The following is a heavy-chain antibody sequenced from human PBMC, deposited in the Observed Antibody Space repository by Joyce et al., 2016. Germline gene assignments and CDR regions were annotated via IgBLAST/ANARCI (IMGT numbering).Heavy chain of an antibody. CDR3: ARSSYTNGIFDY. CDR2: ISSSSSYI. Sequence: EVQLVESGGGLVKPGGSLRLSCAASGFTFSSYSMSWVRQAPGKGMEWFSSISSSSSYIKYTDSVKGRFTISRDNAKNSLYLQMNSLRVEDTAVYYCARSSYTNGIFDYWGQGTLVTVSS. D-gene: IGHD2-8*01. CDR1: GFTFSSYS. J-gene: IGHJ4*02. V-gene: IGHV3-21*01.